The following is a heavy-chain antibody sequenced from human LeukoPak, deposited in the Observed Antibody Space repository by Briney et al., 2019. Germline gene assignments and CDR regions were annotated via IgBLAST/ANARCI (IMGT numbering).Heavy chain of an antibody. CDR3: TRDYTSSWYKYAFNM. D-gene: IGHD6-13*01. V-gene: IGHV3-30*03. CDR1: GFTFSSYG. Sequence: GGSLRLSCAASGFTFSSYGMHWVRQAPGKGLEWVAVISYDGSNKYYADSVKGRFTISRDNAKNSLYLQMNSLRAEDTAIYYCTRDYTSSWYKYAFNMWGQGTMVTVSS. J-gene: IGHJ3*02. CDR2: ISYDGSNK.